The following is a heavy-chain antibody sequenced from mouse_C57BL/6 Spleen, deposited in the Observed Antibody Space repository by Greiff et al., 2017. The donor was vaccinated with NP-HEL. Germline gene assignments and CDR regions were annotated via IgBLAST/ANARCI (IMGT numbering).Heavy chain of an antibody. CDR2: IYPGSGST. D-gene: IGHD1-1*01. CDR1: GYTFTSYW. V-gene: IGHV1-55*01. CDR3: ARRNYGSSYGFAY. J-gene: IGHJ3*01. Sequence: QVQLQQPGAELVKPGASVKMSCKASGYTFTSYWITWVKQRPGQGLEWIGDIYPGSGSTNYNEKFTSKATLTVDTSSSTAYMQLSSLTSEDSAVDYCARRNYGSSYGFAYWGKGTLVTVSA.